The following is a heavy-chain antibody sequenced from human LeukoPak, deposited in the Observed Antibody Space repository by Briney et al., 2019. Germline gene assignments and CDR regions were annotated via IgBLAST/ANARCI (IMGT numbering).Heavy chain of an antibody. Sequence: SETLSLTCAVHGASFSGYSWSWVRQPPGKGLGWIGEVNRVGNTIYNPSLKSRVTISIDTSTTQFSLTLTSVTVADTAIYFCARERVVSNFNWFDPWGQGTLVTVSS. CDR3: ARERVVSNFNWFDP. CDR2: VNRVGNT. J-gene: IGHJ5*02. V-gene: IGHV4-34*01. CDR1: GASFSGYS. D-gene: IGHD1-1*01.